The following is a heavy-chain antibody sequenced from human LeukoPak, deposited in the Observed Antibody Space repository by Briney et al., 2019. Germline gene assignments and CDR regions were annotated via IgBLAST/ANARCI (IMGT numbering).Heavy chain of an antibody. CDR1: GFTFSTYW. CDR3: AREYGFGSGSYFP. CDR2: INRDGSTT. J-gene: IGHJ5*02. V-gene: IGHV3-74*01. D-gene: IGHD3-10*01. Sequence: GGSLRLSCAASGFTFSTYWMHWVRQAPGKGLVWVSRINRDGSTTSYADSVKGRFTISRDTAKNTLYLQMNSLRAEDTAVYYCAREYGFGSGSYFPWGQGTLVTVSS.